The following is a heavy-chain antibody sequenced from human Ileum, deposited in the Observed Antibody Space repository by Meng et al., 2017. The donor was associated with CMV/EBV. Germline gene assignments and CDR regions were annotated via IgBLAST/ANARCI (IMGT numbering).Heavy chain of an antibody. V-gene: IGHV1-46*01. D-gene: IGHD2-2*01. CDR3: ARDSYGVPAADYGMDV. J-gene: IGHJ6*02. CDR1: GYTFTSYY. Sequence: ASVKVSCKASGYTFTSYYMHWVRQAPGQGLEWMGIINPSGGGTSYAQKFQGRVTMTRDTSTSTVYMELSSLRSEDTAVYYCARDSYGVPAADYGMDVWGQGTTVTVSS. CDR2: INPSGGGT.